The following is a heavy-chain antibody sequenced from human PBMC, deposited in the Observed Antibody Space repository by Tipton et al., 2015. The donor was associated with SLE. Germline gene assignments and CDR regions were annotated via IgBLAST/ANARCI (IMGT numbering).Heavy chain of an antibody. Sequence: SLRLSCAASGFTFSNYAMSWVRQAPGKGLEWVSVIYSGGSTSYADSVKGRFTISRDNSKNTLYLQMNSLRPEDTAVYYCAKSSLTGSYSVYGYWGQGTLVTVSS. J-gene: IGHJ4*02. CDR1: GFTFSNYA. CDR3: AKSSLTGSYSVYGY. V-gene: IGHV3-23*03. CDR2: IYSGGST. D-gene: IGHD1-26*01.